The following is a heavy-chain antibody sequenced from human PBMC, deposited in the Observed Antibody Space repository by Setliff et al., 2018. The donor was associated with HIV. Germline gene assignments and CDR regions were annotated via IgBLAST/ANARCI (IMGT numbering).Heavy chain of an antibody. D-gene: IGHD2-2*01. CDR3: ARDPRPSNYRLLWYFDF. J-gene: IGHJ4*02. CDR1: GYSITGGYF. CDR2: INHSGST. V-gene: IGHV4-38-2*02. Sequence: SETLSLTCAVSGYSITGGYFWGWIRQPPGKGLEWIGSINHSGSTNYNPSLKSRATISVDKSKKQFSLKVTSVTAADTAVYYCARDPRPSNYRLLWYFDFWGQGTLVTVSS.